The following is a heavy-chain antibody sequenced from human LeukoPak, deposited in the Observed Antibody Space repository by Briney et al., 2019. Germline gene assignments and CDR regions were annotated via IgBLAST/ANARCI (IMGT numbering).Heavy chain of an antibody. J-gene: IGHJ4*02. CDR1: GFTFSTYT. CDR2: INTGGSTI. V-gene: IGHV3-48*01. D-gene: IGHD3-22*01. Sequence: PGGSLRLSCAASGFTFSTYTMNWVGQAPGKGLEWVSYINTGGSTIYYADSVKGRFTISRDNAKNSLYLQMNSLRAEDTAVYYCARARSGYYFDFWGRGTLVTVSS. CDR3: ARARSGYYFDF.